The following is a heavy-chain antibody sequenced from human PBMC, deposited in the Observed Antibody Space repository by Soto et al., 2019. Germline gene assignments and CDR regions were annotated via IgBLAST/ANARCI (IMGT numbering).Heavy chain of an antibody. Sequence: GESLKISCKGSGYSFTSYWIGWVRQMPGKGLEWMGIIYPGDSDTRYSPSFQGQVTISADKSISTAYLQWSSLKASDTAMYYCARLVGAFFSSGYLGYNWFYLWGQGTLVPVSS. CDR1: GYSFTSYW. J-gene: IGHJ5*02. D-gene: IGHD3-22*01. CDR3: ARLVGAFFSSGYLGYNWFYL. CDR2: IYPGDSDT. V-gene: IGHV5-51*01.